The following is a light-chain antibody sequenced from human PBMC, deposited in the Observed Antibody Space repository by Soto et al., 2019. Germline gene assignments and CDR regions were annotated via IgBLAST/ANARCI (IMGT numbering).Light chain of an antibody. CDR3: CSFAGSGTGV. Sequence: QSVLTQPASVSGSPGQSIAISCTGTSDDIGTYNLVSWYQQHPGKAPKLMISEVNKRPSGVSDRFSGSKSGDTASLTISGLRTEDEADYYCCSFAGSGTGVFGTGTKVTVL. J-gene: IGLJ1*01. CDR1: SDDIGTYNL. CDR2: EVN. V-gene: IGLV2-23*02.